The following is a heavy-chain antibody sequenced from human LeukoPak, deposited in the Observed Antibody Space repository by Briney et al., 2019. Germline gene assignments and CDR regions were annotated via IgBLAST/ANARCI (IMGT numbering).Heavy chain of an antibody. V-gene: IGHV3-30*18. Sequence: GGSLRLSCAFSGFTFSNYAMSWVRQAPGKGLEWVAVISYDGSNKYYADSVKGRFTISRDNSKNTLYLQMNSLRAEDTAVYYCAKDRGYCSGGSCLALDYWGQGTLVTVSS. CDR1: GFTFSNYA. J-gene: IGHJ4*02. CDR3: AKDRGYCSGGSCLALDY. D-gene: IGHD2-15*01. CDR2: ISYDGSNK.